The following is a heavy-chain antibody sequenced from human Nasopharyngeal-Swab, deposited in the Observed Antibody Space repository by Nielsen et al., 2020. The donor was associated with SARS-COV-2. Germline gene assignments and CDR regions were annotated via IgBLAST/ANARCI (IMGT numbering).Heavy chain of an antibody. Sequence: SETLSLTCTVSGGSISSYSWSWIRQPPGKGLDWIGYIYYSGSTNYNPSLKSRVTISADTSKNQFSLKLSSVTAADTAVYYCARHPQYYDILTGYYNSNWFDPWGQGTLVTVSS. CDR1: GGSISSYS. V-gene: IGHV4-59*01. D-gene: IGHD3-9*01. J-gene: IGHJ5*02. CDR2: IYYSGST. CDR3: ARHPQYYDILTGYYNSNWFDP.